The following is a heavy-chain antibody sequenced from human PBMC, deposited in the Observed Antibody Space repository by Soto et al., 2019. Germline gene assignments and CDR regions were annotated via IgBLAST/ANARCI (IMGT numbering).Heavy chain of an antibody. CDR1: GGSISSYY. D-gene: IGHD6-13*01. Sequence: SETLSLTCTVSGGSISSYYRSWIRQPPGKGLEWIGYIYYSGSTNYNPSLKSRVTISVDTSKNQFSLKLSSVTAADTAVYYCARLSPRYSSSWYLGYYYYGMDVWGQGTTVTVSS. CDR2: IYYSGST. CDR3: ARLSPRYSSSWYLGYYYYGMDV. V-gene: IGHV4-59*08. J-gene: IGHJ6*02.